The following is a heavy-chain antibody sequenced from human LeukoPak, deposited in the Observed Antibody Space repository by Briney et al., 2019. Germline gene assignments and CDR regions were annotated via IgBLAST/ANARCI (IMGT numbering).Heavy chain of an antibody. CDR1: GYTFTGYY. CDR2: INPNSGGT. Sequence: ASVKVSCKASGYTFTGYYMHWVRQAPGQGVEWMGWINPNSGGTNYAQKFQGRVTMTRDTSISTAYMELSRLRSDDTAVYYCARNLGLVGATIDYWGRGTLVTVSS. V-gene: IGHV1-2*02. J-gene: IGHJ4*02. CDR3: ARNLGLVGATIDY. D-gene: IGHD1-26*01.